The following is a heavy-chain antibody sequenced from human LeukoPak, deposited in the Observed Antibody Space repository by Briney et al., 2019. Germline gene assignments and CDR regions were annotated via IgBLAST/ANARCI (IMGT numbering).Heavy chain of an antibody. J-gene: IGHJ6*03. V-gene: IGHV4-38-2*01. D-gene: IGHD4-11*01. CDR3: ARHRGDNSNPRYYFYFMDV. Sequence: SETLSLTCAASGHSISSGYYWGCIRQPPGQVLEWIGTMYHRGSTYYTPSLKSRVTMSGDTSKNHFSLKLSSVIAADAAVYYCARHRGDNSNPRYYFYFMDVWGKGTTVTVSS. CDR1: GHSISSGYY. CDR2: MYHRGST.